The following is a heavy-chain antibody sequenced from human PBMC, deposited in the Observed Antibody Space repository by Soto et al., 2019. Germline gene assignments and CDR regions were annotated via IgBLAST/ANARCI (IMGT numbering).Heavy chain of an antibody. Sequence: QVQLVESGGGVVQPGRSLRLSCAASGFTFSSYAMHWVRQAPGKGLEWVAVISYDGSNKYYADSMKGRFTISRDNSKNTLYLPMNSLRAEDTAVYYCARAGPVSWYLFDYCCQGTLVTVSS. CDR3: ARAGPVSWYLFDY. V-gene: IGHV3-30-3*01. CDR2: ISYDGSNK. CDR1: GFTFSSYA. J-gene: IGHJ4*02. D-gene: IGHD6-13*01.